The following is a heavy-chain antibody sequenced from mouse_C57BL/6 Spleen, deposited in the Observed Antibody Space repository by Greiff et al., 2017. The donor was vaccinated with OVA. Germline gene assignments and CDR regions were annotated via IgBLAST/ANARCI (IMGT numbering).Heavy chain of an antibody. CDR1: GYTFTSYW. V-gene: IGHV1-69*01. CDR3: TRLLRPLYYAMDY. Sequence: VQLQQPGAELVMPGASVKLSCKASGYTFTSYWMHWVKQRPGQGLEWIGKIDPYDSYTNYNQKFKCKSTLTVDNSSSTAYMQLNILTSEDSAVYDCTRLLRPLYYAMDYWGQGTSVTVSS. D-gene: IGHD1-2*01. CDR2: IDPYDSYT. J-gene: IGHJ4*01.